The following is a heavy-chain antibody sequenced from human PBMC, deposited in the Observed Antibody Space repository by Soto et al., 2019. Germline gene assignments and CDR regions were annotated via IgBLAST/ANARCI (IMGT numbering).Heavy chain of an antibody. V-gene: IGHV4-59*01. CDR2: IYNTGST. Sequence: QVQLQESGPGLVKPSETLSLTCTVSGASISRYYWSWIRQPPGKGLEWIGYIYNTGSTNHNPSLNSRVTISADTSKNEIYLKVNYVTAADTAMYYCARVKGTFGVFISGRDAFDIWGQGTMVRVSS. D-gene: IGHD3-3*01. J-gene: IGHJ3*02. CDR3: ARVKGTFGVFISGRDAFDI. CDR1: GASISRYY.